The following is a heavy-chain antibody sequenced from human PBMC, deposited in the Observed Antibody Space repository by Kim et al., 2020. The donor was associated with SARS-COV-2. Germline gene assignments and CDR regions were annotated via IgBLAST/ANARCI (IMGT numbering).Heavy chain of an antibody. J-gene: IGHJ4*02. Sequence: AQKVQGRVTITADGSTSTAYMERSSLRSEDTAVYYCARVVHLEIYNYLDYWGQGTLVTVSS. CDR3: ARVVHLEIYNYLDY. V-gene: IGHV1-69*01. D-gene: IGHD3-10*01.